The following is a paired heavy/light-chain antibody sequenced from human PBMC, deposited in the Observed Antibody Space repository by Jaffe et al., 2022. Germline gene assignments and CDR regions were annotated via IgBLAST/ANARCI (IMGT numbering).Light chain of an antibody. Sequence: EIVLTQSPATLSLSPGERATLSCRASQSVSNYLVWYQQKPGQAPRLLIYDASNRATGIPARFSGSGSGTDFTLTISSLEPEDFAVYYCQQRSNWPPLTFGGGTKVEIK. CDR3: QQRSNWPPLT. J-gene: IGKJ4*01. CDR2: DAS. V-gene: IGKV3-11*01. CDR1: QSVSNY.
Heavy chain of an antibody. J-gene: IGHJ4*02. V-gene: IGHV3-73*02. CDR3: TSSVITMVRGVTSDY. Sequence: EVQLVESGGGLVQPGGSLKLSCAASGFTFSGSAMHWVRQASGKGLEWVGRIRSKANSYATAYDVSVKGRFTISRDDSKNTAYLQMNSLKTEDTAVYYCTSSVITMVRGVTSDYWGQGTLVTVSS. CDR1: GFTFSGSA. D-gene: IGHD3-10*01. CDR2: IRSKANSYAT.